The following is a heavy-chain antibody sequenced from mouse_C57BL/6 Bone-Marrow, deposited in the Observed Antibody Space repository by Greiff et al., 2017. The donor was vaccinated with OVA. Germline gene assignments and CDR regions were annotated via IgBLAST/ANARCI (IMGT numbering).Heavy chain of an antibody. J-gene: IGHJ3*01. Sequence: QVTLKESGPGILQPSQTLSLTCSFSGFSLSTSGMGVGWIRQPLGKGLEWLAHIWWDDDKYYNPALKSRLTISKDTSKNQVFLKITNVDTADTATYYCARPFYYDYPIWFAYWGQGTLVTVSA. CDR1: GFSLSTSGMG. CDR2: IWWDDDK. D-gene: IGHD2-4*01. CDR3: ARPFYYDYPIWFAY. V-gene: IGHV8-8*01.